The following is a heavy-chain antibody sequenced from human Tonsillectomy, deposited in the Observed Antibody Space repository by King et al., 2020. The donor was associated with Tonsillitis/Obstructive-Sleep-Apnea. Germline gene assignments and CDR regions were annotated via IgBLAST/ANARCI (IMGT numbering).Heavy chain of an antibody. CDR3: AKDRVYSDIVVVPAAIYDY. D-gene: IGHD2-2*02. CDR1: GFTFSSYA. Sequence: VQLVESGGGLVQPGGSLRLSCAASGFTFSSYAMSWVRQAPGKGLEWVSAISGSGGSTYYADSVKGRFTISRDNSKNTLYLQMNSLRAEDTAVYYCAKDRVYSDIVVVPAAIYDYWGQGTLVTVSS. V-gene: IGHV3-23*04. CDR2: ISGSGGST. J-gene: IGHJ4*02.